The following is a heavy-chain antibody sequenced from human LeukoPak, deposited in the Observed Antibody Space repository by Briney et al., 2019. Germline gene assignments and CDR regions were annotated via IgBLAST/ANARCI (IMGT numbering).Heavy chain of an antibody. CDR1: GLTFGAYG. D-gene: IGHD1-14*01. Sequence: PGRSLRPSLAGSGLTFGAYGMHSFSQPPRKGLEWVAVIADDGSRAFYADSVKGRFNISRDDSKNTMSVQMDDLRAEDTAVYYCTRYNKDHFDYWGQGTLVTVSS. J-gene: IGHJ4*02. CDR2: IADDGSRA. V-gene: IGHV3-33*01. CDR3: TRYNKDHFDY.